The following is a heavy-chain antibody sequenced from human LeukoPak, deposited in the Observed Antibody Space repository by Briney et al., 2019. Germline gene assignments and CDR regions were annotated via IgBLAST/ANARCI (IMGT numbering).Heavy chain of an antibody. Sequence: GGSLRLSCAASGFTFSSYAMSWVRQAPGKGLEWVANIKQDGSEKYYVDSVKGRFTISRDNAKNSLYLQMNSLRAEDTAVYYCAREAAPELYFDYWGQGTLVTVSS. D-gene: IGHD6-6*01. V-gene: IGHV3-7*01. J-gene: IGHJ4*02. CDR3: AREAAPELYFDY. CDR1: GFTFSSYA. CDR2: IKQDGSEK.